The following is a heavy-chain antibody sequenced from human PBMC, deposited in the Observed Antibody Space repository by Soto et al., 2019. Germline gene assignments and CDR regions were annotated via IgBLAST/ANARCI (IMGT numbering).Heavy chain of an antibody. CDR1: GFTFSSFV. Sequence: LRLSCAASGFTFSSFVLHWVRQAPGKGLEWVSVISWNGSRTYYADSVKGRFTISRDNAKNSLYLQMNSLRAEDTALYYCARRSYSSRFYPSGMDVWGQGTMVTV. CDR2: ISWNGSRT. V-gene: IGHV3-20*04. J-gene: IGHJ6*02. CDR3: ARRSYSSRFYPSGMDV. D-gene: IGHD6-13*01.